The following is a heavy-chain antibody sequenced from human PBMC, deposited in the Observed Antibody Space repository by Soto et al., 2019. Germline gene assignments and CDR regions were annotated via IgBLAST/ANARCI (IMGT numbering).Heavy chain of an antibody. CDR1: GYTFTGYY. V-gene: IGHV1-2*04. D-gene: IGHD1-1*01. Sequence: QVQLVQSGAEVKKPGASVKVSCKASGYTFTGYYMHWVRQAPGQGLEWMGWINPNSGGTNYAQKFQGWVTMTRDTSISTAYMELSRLRSDDTAVYYCARANTPLTMAKASFDYWGQGTLVTVSS. CDR3: ARANTPLTMAKASFDY. J-gene: IGHJ4*02. CDR2: INPNSGGT.